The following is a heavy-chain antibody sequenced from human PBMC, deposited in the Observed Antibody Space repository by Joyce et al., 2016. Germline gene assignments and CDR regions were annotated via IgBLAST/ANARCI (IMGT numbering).Heavy chain of an antibody. Sequence: QVQLQQWGAGLLKPSETLSLTCAVYGGSFSGYHWTWIRQPPGKGLEWIGEINHSGYTNYNPSLESRVTISVDTSKDQFSLKLNSVTAADTAVYYCARGPYGLDWYFDLWGRGTLVTVSS. J-gene: IGHJ2*01. V-gene: IGHV4-34*02. CDR3: ARGPYGLDWYFDL. CDR1: GGSFSGYH. D-gene: IGHD4-17*01. CDR2: INHSGYT.